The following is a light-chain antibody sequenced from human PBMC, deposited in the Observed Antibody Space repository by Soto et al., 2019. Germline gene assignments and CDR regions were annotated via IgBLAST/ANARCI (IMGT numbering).Light chain of an antibody. CDR2: WAF. J-gene: IGKJ2*01. Sequence: DIVMTQSPDSLAVSLGERSTINCKSSQRVLYSSNNQNYLAWYQQKPGQPPKLLFYWAFTRESGVPDRFSSSGSGTDFTLTISSLQAEDVAVYYCQQYYTTPYTVGQGTELEIK. CDR3: QQYYTTPYT. V-gene: IGKV4-1*01. CDR1: QRVLYSSNNQNY.